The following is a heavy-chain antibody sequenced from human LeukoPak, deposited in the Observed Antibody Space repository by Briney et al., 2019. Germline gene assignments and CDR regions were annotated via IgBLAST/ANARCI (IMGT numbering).Heavy chain of an antibody. CDR2: IRGRGNNYAT. CDR3: SRAGEFDDVVVPDYYGMDV. J-gene: IGHJ6*02. D-gene: IGHD2-15*01. CDR1: GFTFSDST. Sequence: PGGSLRLSCAASGFTFSDSTIHWVRQAAGKGLDWVGRIRGRGNNYATAYAASLRGRFTISRDDSKETTFLQMNSLKTEDTAIYYCSRAGEFDDVVVPDYYGMDVWGRGTTVTVSS. V-gene: IGHV3-73*01.